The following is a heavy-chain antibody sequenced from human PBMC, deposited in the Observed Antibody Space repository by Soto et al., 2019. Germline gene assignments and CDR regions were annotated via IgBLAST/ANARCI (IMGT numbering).Heavy chain of an antibody. D-gene: IGHD2-15*01. CDR2: ISAYNGNT. V-gene: IGHV1-18*01. Sequence: ASVKVSCKVSGYTFTSYGISWVRQAPGQGLEWMGWISAYNGNTNYAQELQGRVTMTTDTSTSTAYMELRSLRSDDTAVYYCARDLGYCSGGGSTGPWGQGPLLSV. CDR3: ARDLGYCSGGGSTGP. CDR1: GYTFTSYG. J-gene: IGHJ4*02.